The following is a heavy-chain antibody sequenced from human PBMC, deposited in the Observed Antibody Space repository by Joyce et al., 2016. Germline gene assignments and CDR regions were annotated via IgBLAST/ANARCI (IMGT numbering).Heavy chain of an antibody. CDR1: GGSINSYH. CDR2: IYSSGST. CDR3: ARHEGGYCISTSCSFDY. D-gene: IGHD2-2*01. Sequence: QESGPGLVKPSETLSLTCTVSGGSINSYHWSWIRQPPGKAPEWIGYIYSSGSTNYNPSLKGRVTISIDTTKNQFSLKLRSVTAADTAVYYCARHEGGYCISTSCSFDYWGQGTLVTVSS. J-gene: IGHJ4*02. V-gene: IGHV4-59*08.